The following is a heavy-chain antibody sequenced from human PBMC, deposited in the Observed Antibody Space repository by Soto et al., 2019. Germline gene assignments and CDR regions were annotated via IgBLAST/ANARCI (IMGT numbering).Heavy chain of an antibody. V-gene: IGHV4-38-2*02. Sequence: SATLSLTCTVSGYSISSRYHWAWIRQPPGKGLEWLGSVHYSGNTYYNPSLKSRLTISVDKSKKQFSLNLSSVTAADTAVYYCARQDRVVAEGRWFDPWGQGTLVTVSS. CDR3: ARQDRVVAEGRWFDP. J-gene: IGHJ5*02. CDR1: GYSISSRYH. CDR2: VHYSGNT. D-gene: IGHD2-15*01.